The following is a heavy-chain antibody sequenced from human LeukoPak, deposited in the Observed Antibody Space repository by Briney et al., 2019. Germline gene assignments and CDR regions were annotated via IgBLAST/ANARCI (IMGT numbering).Heavy chain of an antibody. D-gene: IGHD6-19*01. J-gene: IGHJ4*02. Sequence: GGSLRLSCAASGFTFSDAWMSWVRQAPGKGLEWVGRIKSKTDGATTDYAAPVKGRFTISRDDSKNTLYLQMNSLKTEDTAVYYCTTAGIPVAGPYFDYWGQGILVTVSS. CDR3: TTAGIPVAGPYFDY. CDR2: IKSKTDGATT. V-gene: IGHV3-15*01. CDR1: GFTFSDAW.